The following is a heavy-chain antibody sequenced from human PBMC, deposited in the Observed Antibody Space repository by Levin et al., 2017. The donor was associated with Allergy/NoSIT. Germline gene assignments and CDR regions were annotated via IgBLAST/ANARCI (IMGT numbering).Heavy chain of an antibody. CDR2: IRSEFNGGTV. V-gene: IGHV3-15*01. J-gene: IGHJ4*02. D-gene: IGHD6-19*01. CDR1: GFSFTTAW. Sequence: GESLKISCAVSGFSFTTAWMNWVRQAPGKGLEWVGRIRSEFNGGTVDYAASVKGRFTISRDDSQSTLYLQMNSLKSEDTAVYYCTTDNWLILRRSYWGQGTLVTVSS. CDR3: TTDNWLILRRSY.